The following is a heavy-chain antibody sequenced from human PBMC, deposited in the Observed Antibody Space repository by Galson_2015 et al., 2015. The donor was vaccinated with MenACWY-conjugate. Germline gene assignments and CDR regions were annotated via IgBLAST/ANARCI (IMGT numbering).Heavy chain of an antibody. V-gene: IGHV3-15*01. D-gene: IGHD2-21*01. J-gene: IGHJ6*03. Sequence: EWVGRIKSHTDGGQTDYAAPVTGRFTLSRDDSKNTLYLQMSSLKIEDTAVYYCTTHKPDSWGGLLFHFYMDVWGKGTTVTVSS. CDR2: IKSHTDGGQT. CDR3: TTHKPDSWGGLLFHFYMDV.